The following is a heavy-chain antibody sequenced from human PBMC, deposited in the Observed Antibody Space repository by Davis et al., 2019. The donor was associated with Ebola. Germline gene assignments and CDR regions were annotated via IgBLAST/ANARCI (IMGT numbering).Heavy chain of an antibody. Sequence: PSETLSLTCTVSGGSISNYFWSWIRQPPGKGLEWIGFIYYSGSTSYNPSLKSRVTISVDTSKNQFSLRLSSVTAADTAVYYWARVDSGGSVFNYYGMDVWGQGTTVTVSS. CDR2: IYYSGST. CDR1: GGSISNYF. D-gene: IGHD3-10*01. J-gene: IGHJ6*02. CDR3: ARVDSGGSVFNYYGMDV. V-gene: IGHV4-59*08.